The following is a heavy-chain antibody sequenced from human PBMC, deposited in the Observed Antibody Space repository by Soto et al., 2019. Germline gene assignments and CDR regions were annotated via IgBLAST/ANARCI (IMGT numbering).Heavy chain of an antibody. CDR1: GFTFSDYY. CDR2: ISSSSSYT. D-gene: IGHD2-15*01. CDR3: ARLGYCSGGSCYSDYYYGMDV. V-gene: IGHV3-11*06. Sequence: GGSLRLSCAASGFTFSDYYMSWIRQAPGKGLEWVSYISSSSSYTNYADSVKGRFTISRDNAKNSLYLQMNSLRAEDTAVYYCARLGYCSGGSCYSDYYYGMDVWGQGTTVTVSS. J-gene: IGHJ6*02.